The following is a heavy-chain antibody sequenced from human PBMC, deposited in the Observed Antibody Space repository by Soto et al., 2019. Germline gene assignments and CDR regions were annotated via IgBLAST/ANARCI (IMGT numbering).Heavy chain of an antibody. Sequence: QVQLVQSGAEVKKPGPSVKVSCKASGYTFTSYAMHWVRQAPGQRLEWMGWINAGNGNTKYSQKFQGRVTITRDTSASTAYMELSSPRSEDTAVYYCARSMVRGVITSFFDYWGQGTLVTVSS. V-gene: IGHV1-3*01. J-gene: IGHJ4*02. CDR3: ARSMVRGVITSFFDY. CDR1: GYTFTSYA. CDR2: INAGNGNT. D-gene: IGHD3-10*01.